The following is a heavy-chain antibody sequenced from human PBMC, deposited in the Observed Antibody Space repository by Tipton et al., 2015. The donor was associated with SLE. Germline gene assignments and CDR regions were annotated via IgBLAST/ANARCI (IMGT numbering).Heavy chain of an antibody. CDR3: ARSIAARLDY. J-gene: IGHJ4*02. CDR2: IHYSGST. Sequence: TLSLTCTVSGGPISSKNYYWGWIRQPPGKGLEWIGSIHYSGSTYDNPSLKSRVTISVDTSKNQFSLKLSSVTAADTAVYYCARSIAARLDYWGQGTLVSVSS. V-gene: IGHV4-39*07. D-gene: IGHD6-6*01. CDR1: GGPISSKNYY.